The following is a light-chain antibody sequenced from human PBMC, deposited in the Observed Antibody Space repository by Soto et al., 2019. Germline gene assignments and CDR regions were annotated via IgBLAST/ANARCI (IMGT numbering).Light chain of an antibody. J-gene: IGKJ5*01. Sequence: EIVLTQSPGTLSLSPGERATLSCRASQSVSSSYLAWYQQQPGQAPRLLIYGASSRATGIPDRFSGSGSGTDFTLTLSRLEPEDFAVYYCQQYGSSPLITFGQGTRLEIK. CDR1: QSVSSSY. CDR2: GAS. V-gene: IGKV3-20*01. CDR3: QQYGSSPLIT.